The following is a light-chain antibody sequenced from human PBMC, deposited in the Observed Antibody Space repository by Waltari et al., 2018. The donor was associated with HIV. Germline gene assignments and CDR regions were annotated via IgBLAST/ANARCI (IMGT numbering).Light chain of an antibody. Sequence: QMTQSPSSLSASVGDRVTITCRASQSISNYLNWYQQKPGKAPKLLIYAASSLQSGVPSRFSGSGSGTDFTLTISSLQPEDFATYYCQQSYSTPWTFGQGTKVEIK. CDR3: QQSYSTPWT. CDR1: QSISNY. CDR2: AAS. J-gene: IGKJ1*01. V-gene: IGKV1-39*01.